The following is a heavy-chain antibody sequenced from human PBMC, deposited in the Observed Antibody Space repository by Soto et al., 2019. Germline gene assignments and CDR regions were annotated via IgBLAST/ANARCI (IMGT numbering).Heavy chain of an antibody. D-gene: IGHD4-4*01. CDR1: GFTFRNYG. Sequence: QVELVQSGGGVVQPGRSLRLSCAASGFTFRNYGMHWVRQAPGKGLEWLAAISFDGGRQHYADSVKGRFTISRDNFKNTLYLQMNSLSPEDTAVYYCATDACDYRKYPDFWGQGSLVTVS. CDR2: ISFDGGRQ. J-gene: IGHJ4*02. V-gene: IGHV3-30*03. CDR3: ATDACDYRKYPDF.